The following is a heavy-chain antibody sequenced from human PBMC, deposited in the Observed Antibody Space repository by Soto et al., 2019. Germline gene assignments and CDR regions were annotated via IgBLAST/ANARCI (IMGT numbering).Heavy chain of an antibody. CDR3: AREGGRYCSGGSCQVDY. V-gene: IGHV4-39*02. Sequence: QLQLQESGPGLVKPSETLSLTCTVSGGSITSSSYYWGWIRQPPGKGLEWIGSIYYSGNTYYTPPLKSRVSISVATSKNLFPRKLTSVTAADTAVYYCAREGGRYCSGGSCQVDYWGQGTLVTVSP. CDR2: IYYSGNT. CDR1: GGSITSSSYY. D-gene: IGHD2-15*01. J-gene: IGHJ4*02.